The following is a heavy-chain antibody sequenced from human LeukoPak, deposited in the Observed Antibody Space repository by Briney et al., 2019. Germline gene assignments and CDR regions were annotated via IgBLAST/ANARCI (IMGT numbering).Heavy chain of an antibody. Sequence: GASVKVSCKASGYGFSGYYLHWVRQAPGQGLEWMGLINPNSGGTDYAQKFQGRVTMTRDTSINTVYMELSRLRSDDTAVYYCAKQQWLVGKAAFDYWGQGTLVTVST. CDR3: AKQQWLVGKAAFDY. V-gene: IGHV1-2*02. CDR1: GYGFSGYY. CDR2: INPNSGGT. J-gene: IGHJ4*02. D-gene: IGHD6-19*01.